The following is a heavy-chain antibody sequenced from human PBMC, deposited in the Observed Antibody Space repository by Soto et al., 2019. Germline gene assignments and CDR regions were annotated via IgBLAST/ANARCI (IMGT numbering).Heavy chain of an antibody. D-gene: IGHD2-2*01. Sequence: KPSETLSLTCAVYGGSFSGYYWSWIRQPPGKGLEWIGEINHSGSTNYNPSLKSRVTISVDTSKNQFSLKLSSVTAADTAVYYCASCTSCLNDAFDIWGQGTMGTVSS. J-gene: IGHJ3*02. CDR1: GGSFSGYY. V-gene: IGHV4-34*01. CDR2: INHSGST. CDR3: ASCTSCLNDAFDI.